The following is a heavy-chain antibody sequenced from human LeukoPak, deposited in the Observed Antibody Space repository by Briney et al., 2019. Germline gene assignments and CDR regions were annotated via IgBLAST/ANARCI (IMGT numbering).Heavy chain of an antibody. CDR1: GFTFSNYS. J-gene: IGHJ4*02. CDR2: ISSRSSYI. V-gene: IGHV3-21*01. D-gene: IGHD4-17*01. CDR3: ARAYGDSAGPVYYFDS. Sequence: GGSLRLSCAASGFTFSNYSMNWVRQAPGKGLEWVSSISSRSSYIYYADSVRGRFTISRDNAKNSLYLQVNSLRAEDTAVYYCARAYGDSAGPVYYFDSWGQGSLVTVSS.